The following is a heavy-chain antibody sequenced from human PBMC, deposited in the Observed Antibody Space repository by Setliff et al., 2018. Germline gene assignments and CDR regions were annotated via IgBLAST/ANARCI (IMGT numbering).Heavy chain of an antibody. J-gene: IGHJ6*03. Sequence: ASVKVSCKASGYTFTSYAMNWVRRALGQGLEWMGWINTNTGNPTYAQGFTGRFVFSLDTSVSTAYLQISSLKAEDTAVYYCAREVVGATRDYYYYYMDVWGKGTTVTVS. CDR3: AREVVGATRDYYYYYMDV. V-gene: IGHV7-4-1*02. CDR2: INTNTGNP. CDR1: GYTFTSYA. D-gene: IGHD1-26*01.